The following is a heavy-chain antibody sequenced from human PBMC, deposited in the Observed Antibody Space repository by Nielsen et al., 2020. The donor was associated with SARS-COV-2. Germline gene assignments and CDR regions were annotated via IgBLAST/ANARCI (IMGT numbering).Heavy chain of an antibody. CDR1: GYTFTGYY. CDR3: ARHAGGITIFGVVIIEGMDV. CDR2: INPNSGAT. D-gene: IGHD3-3*01. Sequence: ASVKVSCKASGYTFTGYYMHWVRQAPGQGLEWMGRINPNSGATIYAQKFQGRVTMTRDTSISTAYLEVTRLRSDDTAVYYCARHAGGITIFGVVIIEGMDVWGQGTTVTVSS. V-gene: IGHV1-2*06. J-gene: IGHJ6*02.